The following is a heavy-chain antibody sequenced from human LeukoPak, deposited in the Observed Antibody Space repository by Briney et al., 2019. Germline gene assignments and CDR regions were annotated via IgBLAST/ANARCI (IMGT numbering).Heavy chain of an antibody. V-gene: IGHV1-69*04. D-gene: IGHD6-13*01. CDR1: GGTFSSYA. J-gene: IGHJ5*02. CDR2: IIPILGIA. Sequence: SVKVSCKASGGTFSSYAISWVRQAPGQGLEWMGRIIPILGIANYARKFQGRVTITADKSTSTAYMELSSLRSEDTAVYYCARGSAGIFWFDPWGQGTLVTVSS. CDR3: ARGSAGIFWFDP.